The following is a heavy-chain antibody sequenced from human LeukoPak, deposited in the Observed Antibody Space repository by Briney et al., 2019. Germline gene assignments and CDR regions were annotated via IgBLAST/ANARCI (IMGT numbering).Heavy chain of an antibody. D-gene: IGHD6-13*01. CDR1: GFAFGSYA. J-gene: IGHJ1*01. CDR2: ISHDGDNT. Sequence: GTSLRLSCEASGFAFGSYAMHWVRQAPGRGLEWVAVISHDGDNTNSGESVKGRFTISRDNSKNTLYLQMNSLQAEDTAVYYCARDPRGIVGVPAAGPTYFQHWGQGTLVTVSS. CDR3: ARDPRGIVGVPAAGPTYFQH. V-gene: IGHV3-30-3*01.